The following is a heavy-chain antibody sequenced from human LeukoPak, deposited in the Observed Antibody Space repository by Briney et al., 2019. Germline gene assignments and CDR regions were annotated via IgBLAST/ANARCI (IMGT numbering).Heavy chain of an antibody. D-gene: IGHD6-13*01. Sequence: PGGSLRLSCAASRFTFSSYSMNWVRQAPGKGLEWVSSISSSSYIYYADSVKGRFTISRDNAKNSLYLQMNSLRAEDTAVYYCAPGASIAAAGTKGHYFDYWGQGTLVTVSS. J-gene: IGHJ4*02. CDR3: APGASIAAAGTKGHYFDY. V-gene: IGHV3-21*01. CDR1: RFTFSSYS. CDR2: ISSSSYI.